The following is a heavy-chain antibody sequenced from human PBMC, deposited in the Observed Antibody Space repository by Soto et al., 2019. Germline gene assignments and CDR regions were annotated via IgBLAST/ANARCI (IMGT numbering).Heavy chain of an antibody. D-gene: IGHD2-21*01. V-gene: IGHV1-46*01. J-gene: IGHJ6*02. Sequence: ASVKDSCKASGYTFTSYYMHWVRQAHGQGLEWMGIINPSGGSTSYAQKFQGRFTISRDNAKNSLYLQMNSLRDEDTAVYYCARDVVPNQSYYYYGMDVWGQGTTVTVSS. CDR2: INPSGGST. CDR3: ARDVVPNQSYYYYGMDV. CDR1: GYTFTSYY.